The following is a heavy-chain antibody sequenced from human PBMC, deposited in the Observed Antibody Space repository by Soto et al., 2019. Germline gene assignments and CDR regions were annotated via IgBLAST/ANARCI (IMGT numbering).Heavy chain of an antibody. CDR1: GGTFRSST. CDR3: ARDGSDYHDSSGYYY. J-gene: IGHJ4*02. D-gene: IGHD3-22*01. Sequence: QVQLVQSGAEVKKPGSSVTVSCKASGGTFRSSTINWVRQAPGQGLEWMGRIIPILGIANYAQKFQGRVTSTEDKATRTADMELSSLRSEDTAVYYCARDGSDYHDSSGYYYWGQGTQVTVSS. V-gene: IGHV1-69*08. CDR2: IIPILGIA.